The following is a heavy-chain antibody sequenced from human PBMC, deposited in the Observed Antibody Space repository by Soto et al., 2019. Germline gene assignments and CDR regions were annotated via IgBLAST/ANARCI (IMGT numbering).Heavy chain of an antibody. Sequence: VKVSCKASGYTFTSSGISWVRQAPGQGLEWMGWISAYNGNTNYAQKLQGRVTMTTDTSTSTAYMELRSLRSDDTAVYYCARGRYGDYVLDAFDIWGQGTMVTVSS. CDR3: ARGRYGDYVLDAFDI. CDR1: GYTFTSSG. CDR2: ISAYNGNT. J-gene: IGHJ3*02. D-gene: IGHD4-17*01. V-gene: IGHV1-18*01.